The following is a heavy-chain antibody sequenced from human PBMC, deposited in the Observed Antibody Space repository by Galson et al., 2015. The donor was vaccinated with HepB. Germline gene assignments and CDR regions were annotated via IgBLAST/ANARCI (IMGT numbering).Heavy chain of an antibody. CDR1: GYSFTSYW. J-gene: IGHJ4*02. Sequence: QSGAEVKKPGESLRISCKGSGYSFTSYWISWVRQMPGKGLEWMGRIDPSDSYTNYSPSFQGHVTTSADKSISTAYLQWSSLKASDTAMYCCARLGDSSGYYGGAVIDYWGQGTLVTVSS. CDR2: IDPSDSYT. D-gene: IGHD3-22*01. V-gene: IGHV5-10-1*01. CDR3: ARLGDSSGYYGGAVIDY.